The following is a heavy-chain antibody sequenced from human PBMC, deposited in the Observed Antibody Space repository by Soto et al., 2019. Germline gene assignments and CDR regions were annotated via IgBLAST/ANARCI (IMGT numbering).Heavy chain of an antibody. J-gene: IGHJ4*02. CDR1: GDSISGSPYF. V-gene: IGHV4-39*01. CDR3: ARLQAAVPHY. CDR2: IFYDGYT. D-gene: IGHD6-13*01. Sequence: QLQLQESGPGLVKPSETLSLTCTVSGDSISGSPYFWGWIRQPPGKGLEWIASIFYDGYTYYTPSLKSRAIISVDTSKNQFSLKLTSVDAADTAIYFCARLQAAVPHYWGQGTLVIVSS.